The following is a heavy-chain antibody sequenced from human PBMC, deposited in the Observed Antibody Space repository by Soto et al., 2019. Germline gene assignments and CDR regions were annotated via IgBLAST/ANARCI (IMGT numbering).Heavy chain of an antibody. CDR3: ARDRSYSTSRYDAFDI. Sequence: QVQLQESGPGLVKPSETLSLTCTVSGGSIRSYYWSWIRQPPGRGLEWIGYIFYSGNTDYNPSLKSRVTISLDTSKNQFSLRLSSVTAADTAVYYCARDRSYSTSRYDAFDIWGQGTMVTVSS. J-gene: IGHJ3*02. CDR2: IFYSGNT. V-gene: IGHV4-59*01. CDR1: GGSIRSYY. D-gene: IGHD6-6*01.